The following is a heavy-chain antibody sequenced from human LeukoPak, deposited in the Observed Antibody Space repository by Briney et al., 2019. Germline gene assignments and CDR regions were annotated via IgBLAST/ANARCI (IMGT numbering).Heavy chain of an antibody. V-gene: IGHV3-30*02. D-gene: IGHD3-22*01. CDR2: IRYDGSNK. CDR1: GFTFSSYW. CDR3: AKDLGPYYYDSSGYYGDHYFDY. J-gene: IGHJ4*02. Sequence: GGSLRLSCAASGFTFSSYWMSWVRQAPGKGLEWVAFIRYDGSNKYYADSVKGRFTISRDNSKNTLYLQMNSLRAEDTAVYYCAKDLGPYYYDSSGYYGDHYFDYWGQGTLVTVSS.